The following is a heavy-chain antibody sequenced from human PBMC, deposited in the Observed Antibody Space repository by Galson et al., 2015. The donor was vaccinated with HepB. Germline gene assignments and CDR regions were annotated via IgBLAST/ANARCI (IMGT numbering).Heavy chain of an antibody. CDR2: ISYDGSNK. Sequence: LRLSCAASGFTFSSYAMHWVRQAPGKGLEWVAVISYDGSNKYYSDSVKGRFTITRDNSKNTLYLQMNSQRAEDTAVYYCARGPYGLLYYFDYWGQGTLVTVSS. V-gene: IGHV3-30*04. D-gene: IGHD4-17*01. CDR3: ARGPYGLLYYFDY. CDR1: GFTFSSYA. J-gene: IGHJ4*02.